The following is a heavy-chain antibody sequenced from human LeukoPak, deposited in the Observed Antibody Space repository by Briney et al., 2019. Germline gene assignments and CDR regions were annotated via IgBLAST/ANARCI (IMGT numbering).Heavy chain of an antibody. CDR2: TYPGDSDT. CDR1: GYSFTSYW. Sequence: GESLKISCKGSGYSFTSYWIGWVRQMPGKGLEWMGITYPGDSDTRYSPSFQGQVTISADKSISTAYLQWSSLKASDTAMYYCARFYTVTTYYFDYWGQGTLVTVSS. D-gene: IGHD4-17*01. CDR3: ARFYTVTTYYFDY. V-gene: IGHV5-51*01. J-gene: IGHJ4*02.